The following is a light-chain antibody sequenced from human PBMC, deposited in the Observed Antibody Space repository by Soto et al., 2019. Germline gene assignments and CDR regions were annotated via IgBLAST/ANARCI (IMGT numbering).Light chain of an antibody. J-gene: IGKJ1*01. CDR2: DSS. CDR1: QSVRNW. V-gene: IGKV1-5*01. CDR3: QQYDGYSPQT. Sequence: DIQMTQSPSTLSASVGDRVTITCRASQSVRNWLAWYQQKPGRAPHLLIYDSSTLEPGVPSRFRGSGSGTEFTLTINGLQPDDFGTYYCQQYDGYSPQTFGQGTKVDIK.